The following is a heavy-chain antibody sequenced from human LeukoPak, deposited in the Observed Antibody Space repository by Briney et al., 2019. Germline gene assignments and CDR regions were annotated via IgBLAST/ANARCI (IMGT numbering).Heavy chain of an antibody. D-gene: IGHD6-19*01. CDR2: TVSRGTT. V-gene: IGHV3-23*01. CDR3: AKCSTSAYTTGWCNWIDP. Sequence: GGSLRLSCVASGFTFTSDAMNWVRQAPGKGLEWVSSTVSRGTTQYADSVKGRFTVSRDTSKNTLYLQMNSLRADDTAVYYCAKCSTSAYTTGWCNWIDPWGQGILVTVSS. CDR1: GFTFTSDA. J-gene: IGHJ5*02.